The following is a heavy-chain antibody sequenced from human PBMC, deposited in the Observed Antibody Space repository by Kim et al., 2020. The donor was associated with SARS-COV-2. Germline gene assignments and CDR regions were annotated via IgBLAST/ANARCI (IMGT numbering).Heavy chain of an antibody. Sequence: SETLSLTCTVSGGSISSGGYYWSWIRQHPGKGLEWIGYIYYSGSTYYNPSLKSRVTISVDTSKNQFSLKLSSVTAADTAVYYCARGSEPDGADVWGQGTTVTVSS. CDR2: IYYSGST. CDR3: ARGSEPDGADV. CDR1: GGSISSGGYY. D-gene: IGHD2-8*01. V-gene: IGHV4-31*03. J-gene: IGHJ6*02.